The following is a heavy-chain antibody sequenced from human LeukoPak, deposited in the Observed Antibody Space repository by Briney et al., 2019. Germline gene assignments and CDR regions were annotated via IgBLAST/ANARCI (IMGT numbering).Heavy chain of an antibody. J-gene: IGHJ4*02. D-gene: IGHD6-19*01. V-gene: IGHV1-2*02. Sequence: ASVKVSCTPSGYTFTGYYLHWVRQAPGQGLEWMGWISPNTGATMYAQKFQGRVTLTRDTSIDTGYMELNSLRSDDTAVYYCARDRVGSGWPRPYYFEFWGQGTLVSVSS. CDR3: ARDRVGSGWPRPYYFEF. CDR2: ISPNTGAT. CDR1: GYTFTGYY.